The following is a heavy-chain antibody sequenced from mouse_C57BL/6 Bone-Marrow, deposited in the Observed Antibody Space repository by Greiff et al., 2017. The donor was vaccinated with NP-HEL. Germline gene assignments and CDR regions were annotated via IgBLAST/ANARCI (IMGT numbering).Heavy chain of an antibody. Sequence: QVQLQQPGAELVKPGASVKMSCKASGYTFTSYWITWVKQRPGQGLEWIGDIYPGSGSTNYNEKFKSKATLTVDTASSTAYMQLSSLTSEDSAVYYFARRHGSSYGYAMDYWGQGTSVTVSS. D-gene: IGHD1-1*01. CDR1: GYTFTSYW. V-gene: IGHV1-55*01. CDR2: IYPGSGST. CDR3: ARRHGSSYGYAMDY. J-gene: IGHJ4*01.